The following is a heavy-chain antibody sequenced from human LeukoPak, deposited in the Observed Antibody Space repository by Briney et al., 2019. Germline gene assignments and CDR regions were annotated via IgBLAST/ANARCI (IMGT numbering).Heavy chain of an antibody. D-gene: IGHD1-26*01. V-gene: IGHV3-64D*09. Sequence: GGSLRLSCSASGFTFNTYSMYWVRQAPGKGLEYVSGINNNGDGTHNADSVKGRFSISRDNSKNTLYLQMSSVRVEDTAVYYCVRCKVRATFDYWGQPILVTVSS. CDR1: GFTFNTYS. J-gene: IGHJ4*02. CDR2: INNNGDGT. CDR3: VRCKVRATFDY.